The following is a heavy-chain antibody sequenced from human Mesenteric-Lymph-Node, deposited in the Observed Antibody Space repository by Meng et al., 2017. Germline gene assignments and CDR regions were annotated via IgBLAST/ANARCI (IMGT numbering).Heavy chain of an antibody. V-gene: IGHV1-2*06. CDR2: INPNSGGT. Sequence: ASVKVSCKASGDTFINYDINWVRQATGQGLEWMGRINPNSGGTNYAQKFQGRVTMTRDTSISTAYMELSRLRSDDTAVYYCASGYSEKKYYYYGMDVWGQGTTVTVSS. D-gene: IGHD5-18*01. J-gene: IGHJ6*02. CDR3: ASGYSEKKYYYYGMDV. CDR1: GDTFINYD.